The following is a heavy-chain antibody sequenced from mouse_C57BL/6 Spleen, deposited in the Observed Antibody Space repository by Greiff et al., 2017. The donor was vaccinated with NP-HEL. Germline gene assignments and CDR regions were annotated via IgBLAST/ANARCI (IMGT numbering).Heavy chain of an antibody. J-gene: IGHJ2*01. CDR3: AKDLSP. V-gene: IGHV1-26*01. Sequence: EVQLQQSGPELVKPGASVKISCKASGYTFTDYYMNWVKQSHGKSLEWIGDINPNNGGTSYNQKFKGKATLTVDKSSSTAYMELRSLTSEDSAVYYCAKDLSPWGQGTTLTVSS. D-gene: IGHD2-3*01. CDR2: INPNNGGT. CDR1: GYTFTDYY.